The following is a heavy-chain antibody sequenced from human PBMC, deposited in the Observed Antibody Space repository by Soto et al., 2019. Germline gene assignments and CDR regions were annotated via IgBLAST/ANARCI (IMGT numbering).Heavy chain of an antibody. D-gene: IGHD6-6*01. Sequence: QVQLQESGPGLVKPSQTLSLTCTVSGDSISSGDHYWSWIRQPPGKGLEWIRYLYYSGTTYSRPSLQSRVTISVATSKNQFSLKLNSVTAADTAVYYCARGAYSDSSSYFDYWGQGTLVPVSS. CDR1: GDSISSGDHY. J-gene: IGHJ4*02. V-gene: IGHV4-30-4*01. CDR2: LYYSGTT. CDR3: ARGAYSDSSSYFDY.